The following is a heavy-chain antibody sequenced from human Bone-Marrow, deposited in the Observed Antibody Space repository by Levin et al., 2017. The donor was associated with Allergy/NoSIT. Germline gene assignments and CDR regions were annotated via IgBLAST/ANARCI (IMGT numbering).Heavy chain of an antibody. CDR1: GFTFSSYG. V-gene: IGHV3-33*01. J-gene: IGHJ4*02. D-gene: IGHD3-22*01. Sequence: PGGSLRLSCAASGFTFSSYGMHWVRQAPGKGLEWVAVIWYDGSNKYYADSVKGRFTISRDNSKNTLYLQMNSLRAEDTAVYYCARGTIVVGLLLPLDYWGQGTLVTVSS. CDR3: ARGTIVVGLLLPLDY. CDR2: IWYDGSNK.